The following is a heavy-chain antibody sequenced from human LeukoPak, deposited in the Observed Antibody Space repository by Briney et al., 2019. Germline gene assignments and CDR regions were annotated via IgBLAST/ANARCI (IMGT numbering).Heavy chain of an antibody. Sequence: PGGSLRLSCAASGFTFDDYAMHWVRQAPGKGLEWVSGISWNSGSIGYADSVKGRFTISRDNAKNSLYLQMNSLRAEDTALYYCAKGPNYDILTDYSDYFDYWGQGTLVTVSS. V-gene: IGHV3-9*01. CDR3: AKGPNYDILTDYSDYFDY. CDR2: ISWNSGSI. CDR1: GFTFDDYA. J-gene: IGHJ4*02. D-gene: IGHD3-9*01.